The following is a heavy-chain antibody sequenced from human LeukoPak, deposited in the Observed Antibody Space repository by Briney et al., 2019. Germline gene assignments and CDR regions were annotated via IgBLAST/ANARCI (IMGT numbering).Heavy chain of an antibody. J-gene: IGHJ4*02. CDR3: ARTYYDFWSGYYSHEGNPFDY. CDR2: ISTSSSYI. CDR1: GFTFSSYS. D-gene: IGHD3-3*01. Sequence: GGSLRLSCAASGFTFSSYSMNWVRQAPGKGLEWVSSISTSSSYIYYADSVKGRFTISRDNAKNSLYLEMNSLRAEDTAVYYCARTYYDFWSGYYSHEGNPFDYWGQGTLVTVSS. V-gene: IGHV3-21*01.